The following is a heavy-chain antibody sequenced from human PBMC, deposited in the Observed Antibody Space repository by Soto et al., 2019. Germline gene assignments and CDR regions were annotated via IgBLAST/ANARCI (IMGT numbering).Heavy chain of an antibody. D-gene: IGHD3-9*01. CDR3: AKDSRLRYFDWPRWFDP. CDR1: GFTFSSYA. CDR2: ISGSGGST. Sequence: GGSLRLSCAASGFTFSSYAMSWVRQAPGKGLEWVSAISGSGGSTYYADSVKGRFTISRDNSKNTLYLQMSSLRAEDTAVYYCAKDSRLRYFDWPRWFDPWGQGTLVTVSS. V-gene: IGHV3-23*01. J-gene: IGHJ5*02.